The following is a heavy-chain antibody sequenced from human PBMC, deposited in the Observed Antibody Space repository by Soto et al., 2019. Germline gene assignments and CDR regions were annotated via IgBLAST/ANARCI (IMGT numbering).Heavy chain of an antibody. V-gene: IGHV4-61*01. CDR2: IYYSGST. CDR1: GDYVISSSCY. CDR3: ARHDYGAQRYFDL. D-gene: IGHD4-17*01. J-gene: IGHJ2*01. Sequence: SVLMSLTCTVAGDYVISSSCYWSWIKKPPGKGLEWIGYIYYSGSTKYNPSLNSRVTMSVDTSKNQFSLKLSSVTAADTAVYYCARHDYGAQRYFDLWGRGTQVTVSS.